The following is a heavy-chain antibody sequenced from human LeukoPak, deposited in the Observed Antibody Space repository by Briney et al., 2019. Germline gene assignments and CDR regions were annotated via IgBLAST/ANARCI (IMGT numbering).Heavy chain of an antibody. V-gene: IGHV4-4*07. J-gene: IGHJ6*03. CDR3: AGEADYGDYSKSFYYMDV. CDR1: GGYIGSYY. D-gene: IGHD4-17*01. Sequence: PSATLSLTCTVSGGYIGSYYWSWIRQPAGKGLEWIGRIYTSENTEYNPSLKSRVTMSVDMSTSQFSLRLTSVTAADTAVYCCAGEADYGDYSKSFYYMDVWGKGTTVTVSS. CDR2: IYTSENT.